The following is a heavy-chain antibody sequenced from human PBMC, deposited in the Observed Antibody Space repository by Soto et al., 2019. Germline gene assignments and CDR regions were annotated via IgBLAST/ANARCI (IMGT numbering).Heavy chain of an antibody. D-gene: IGHD6-13*01. V-gene: IGHV3-7*01. J-gene: IGHJ4*02. CDR1: GFTFSSYW. CDR3: AREAEQLVPYFDY. CDR2: IKQDGSEK. Sequence: EVQLVESGGGLVQPGGSQRLSCAASGFTFSSYWMSWVRQAPGKGLEWVANIKQDGSEKYYVDSVKGRFTISRDNAKNSLYLQMNSLRAEDTAVYYCAREAEQLVPYFDYWGQGTLVTVSS.